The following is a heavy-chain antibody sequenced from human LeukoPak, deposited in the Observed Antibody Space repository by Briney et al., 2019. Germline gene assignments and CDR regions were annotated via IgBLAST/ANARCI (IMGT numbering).Heavy chain of an antibody. J-gene: IGHJ3*02. D-gene: IGHD1-26*01. CDR2: IYYIGST. V-gene: IGHV4-39*01. CDR3: ARRQELPDALDI. CDR1: GFSFSSSAYY. Sequence: WESLSLTCTVSGFSFSSSAYYWGWHRQRPGKGREWIGGIYYIGSTQCNPSVKSRVTISVDTSKNQFSLKLSSVTAADTAVKYRARRQELPDALDIWGQGNMVNVSS.